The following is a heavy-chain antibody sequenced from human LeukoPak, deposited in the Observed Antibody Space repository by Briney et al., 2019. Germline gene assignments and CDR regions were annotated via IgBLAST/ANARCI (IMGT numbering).Heavy chain of an antibody. CDR3: GRDSYAPGYSSWSVDY. J-gene: IGHJ4*02. CDR1: GYTFTSYG. CDR2: ISAYNGNT. Sequence: ASVKVSCKASGYTFTSYGISWVRQAPGQGLEWMGWISAYNGNTNYAQKLQGRVTMTTDTSTSTAYTELRSLRSDDTAVYCCGRDSYAPGYSSWSVDYWGQGTLVTVSS. V-gene: IGHV1-18*01. D-gene: IGHD6-6*01.